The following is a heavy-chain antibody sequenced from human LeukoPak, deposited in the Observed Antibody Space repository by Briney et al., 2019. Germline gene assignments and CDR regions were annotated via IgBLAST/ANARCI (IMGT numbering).Heavy chain of an antibody. Sequence: ASVKVSCKASGYTFTSYDINWVRQATGQGLEWMGWMNPNSGNTGYAQKFQGRVTITRNTSISTAYMELSSLRSEDTAVYYCARGVVLMVYAIEDAFDIWGQGTMVTVSS. V-gene: IGHV1-8*03. D-gene: IGHD2-8*01. CDR2: MNPNSGNT. J-gene: IGHJ3*02. CDR3: ARGVVLMVYAIEDAFDI. CDR1: GYTFTSYD.